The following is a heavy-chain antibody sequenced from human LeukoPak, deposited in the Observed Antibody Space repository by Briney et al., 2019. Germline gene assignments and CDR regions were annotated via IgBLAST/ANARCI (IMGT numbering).Heavy chain of an antibody. Sequence: GRSLRLSCAASGFTFSSYAMHWVRQALGMGLEWVAVISYDGSNKYYADSVKGRFTISRDNSKNTLYLQMNSLRAEDTAVYYCARGGYSYGHDYWGQGTLVTVSS. CDR3: ARGGYSYGHDY. V-gene: IGHV3-30-3*01. CDR2: ISYDGSNK. CDR1: GFTFSSYA. J-gene: IGHJ4*02. D-gene: IGHD5-18*01.